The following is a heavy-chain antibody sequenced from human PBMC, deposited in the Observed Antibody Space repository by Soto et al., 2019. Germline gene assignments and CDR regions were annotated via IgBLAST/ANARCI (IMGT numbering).Heavy chain of an antibody. CDR1: GGTFSSYA. J-gene: IGHJ6*02. D-gene: IGHD3-22*01. V-gene: IGHV1-69*01. Sequence: QVQLVQSGAEVKKPGSSVKVSCKASGGTFSSYAISWVRQAPGQGLEWMGGIIPIFGTANYAQKFQGRVTTTADESTSTAYMALSSLISEATSVYYCATRYYYDSSGYDVYYYYGMDVWGQGTTVTVSS. CDR2: IIPIFGTA. CDR3: ATRYYYDSSGYDVYYYYGMDV.